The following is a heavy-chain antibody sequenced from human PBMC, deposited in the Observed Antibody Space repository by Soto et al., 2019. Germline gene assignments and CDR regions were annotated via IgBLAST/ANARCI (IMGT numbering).Heavy chain of an antibody. J-gene: IGHJ6*02. V-gene: IGHV3-7*05. CDR3: ARGWAPIYYYYGTDV. Sequence: GGSLRLSCAASGFTFSSYWMSWVRQAPGKGLEWVANIKQDGSEKYYVDSVKGRFTISRDNAKNSLYLQMNSLRAEDTAVYYCARGWAPIYYYYGTDVWGQGTTVTVSS. D-gene: IGHD6-13*01. CDR1: GFTFSSYW. CDR2: IKQDGSEK.